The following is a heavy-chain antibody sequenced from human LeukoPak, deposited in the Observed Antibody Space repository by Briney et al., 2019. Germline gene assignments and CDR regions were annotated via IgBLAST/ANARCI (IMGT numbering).Heavy chain of an antibody. D-gene: IGHD3-22*01. CDR1: GFTFSSYW. J-gene: IGHJ5*02. CDR2: IYSGGRT. V-gene: IGHV3-66*01. CDR3: ARDLVVAGLVP. Sequence: PGGSLRLSCAASGFTFSSYWMHWVRQAPGKGLEWVSVIYSGGRTYYAESVKGRFTISRDSSTNTLFLQMNSLRAEDTAIYYCARDLVVAGLVPWGQGTLVLVSS.